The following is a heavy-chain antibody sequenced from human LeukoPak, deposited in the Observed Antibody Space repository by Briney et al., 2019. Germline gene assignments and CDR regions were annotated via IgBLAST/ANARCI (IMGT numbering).Heavy chain of an antibody. J-gene: IGHJ3*02. CDR2: MNPNSGNT. CDR3: ARAQYYYDSSGYYHAFDI. D-gene: IGHD3-22*01. Sequence: ASVKVSCKASGYTFTSYDINWVRQATGQGLEWMGWMNPNSGNTGYAQKFQGRVTMTRNTSMSTAYMELSSLRSEDTAVYYCARAQYYYDSSGYYHAFDIWGQGTMVTVSS. CDR1: GYTFTSYD. V-gene: IGHV1-8*01.